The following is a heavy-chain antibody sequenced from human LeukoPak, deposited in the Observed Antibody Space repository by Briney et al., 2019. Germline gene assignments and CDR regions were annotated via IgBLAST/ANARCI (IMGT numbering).Heavy chain of an antibody. CDR1: GFTFSSYA. V-gene: IGHV3-30-3*01. J-gene: IGHJ3*02. Sequence: GGSLRLSCAASGFTFSSYAMHWVRQAPGKGLEWVAVISYDGSNKYYADSVKGRFTTSRDNSKNTLYLQMNSLRAEDTAMYYCARPIAARPQVSGDAFDIWGQGTMVTVSS. CDR2: ISYDGSNK. CDR3: ARPIAARPQVSGDAFDI. D-gene: IGHD6-6*01.